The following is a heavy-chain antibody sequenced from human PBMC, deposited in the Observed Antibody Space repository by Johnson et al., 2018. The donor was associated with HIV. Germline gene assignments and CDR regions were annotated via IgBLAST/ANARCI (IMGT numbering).Heavy chain of an antibody. CDR1: GFTFSMYA. Sequence: QVQLVESGGGLVQPGGSLRLSCAASGFTFSMYAMHWVRQAPGKGLEYVSAISSNGGSTYYADSVKGRFTISRYNSKNTLYLQMNSLRAEDTAVYYCARDGGINYFGVVTPEAFDIWGQGTMVTVSS. D-gene: IGHD3-3*01. J-gene: IGHJ3*02. CDR2: ISSNGGST. CDR3: ARDGGINYFGVVTPEAFDI. V-gene: IGHV3-64*04.